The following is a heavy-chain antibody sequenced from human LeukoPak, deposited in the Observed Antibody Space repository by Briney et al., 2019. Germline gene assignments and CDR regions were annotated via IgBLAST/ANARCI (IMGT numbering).Heavy chain of an antibody. CDR3: ARLRDLYNCFDP. CDR2: IHHSGST. V-gene: IGHV4-38-2*01. Sequence: KPSETLSLTCVVSGYSISSGYYWGWIRQPPGKGLEWIATIHHSGSTYYSPSLKSRVTTSLDTSKNQFSLKLSSVTAADTAVYYCARLRDLYNCFDPWGQGTLVIVSS. D-gene: IGHD5-24*01. J-gene: IGHJ5*02. CDR1: GYSISSGYY.